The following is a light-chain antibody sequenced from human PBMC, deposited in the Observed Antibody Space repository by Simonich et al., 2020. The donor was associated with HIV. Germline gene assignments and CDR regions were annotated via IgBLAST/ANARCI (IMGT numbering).Light chain of an antibody. Sequence: QSALTQPASVFGSPGQSITISSTGTSSAVGGYNYVSWYQQHPGKAPKLIIYDVSKRPSGVPDRFSGSKSGNTASLTVSGLQAEDEADYYCSSYAGSNNLVFGGGTKLTVL. CDR2: DVS. V-gene: IGLV2-8*01. CDR3: SSYAGSNNLV. J-gene: IGLJ2*01. CDR1: SSAVGGYNY.